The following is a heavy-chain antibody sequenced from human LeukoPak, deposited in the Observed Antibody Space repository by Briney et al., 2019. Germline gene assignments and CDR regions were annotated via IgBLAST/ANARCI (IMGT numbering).Heavy chain of an antibody. CDR3: ASSMYYCSSTSCHTGGDYYYYGMDV. CDR2: IIPIFGTA. J-gene: IGHJ6*02. CDR1: GGTFSSYT. D-gene: IGHD2-2*01. V-gene: IGHV1-69*13. Sequence: GASVKVSCKASGGTFSSYTISWVRQAPGQGLEWMGGIIPIFGTANYAQKFQGRVTITADESTSTAYMELSSLRSGDTPVYYCASSMYYCSSTSCHTGGDYYYYGMDVWGQGTTVTVSS.